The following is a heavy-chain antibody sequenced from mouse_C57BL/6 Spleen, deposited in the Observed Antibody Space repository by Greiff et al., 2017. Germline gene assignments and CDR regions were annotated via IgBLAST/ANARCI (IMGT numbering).Heavy chain of an antibody. CDR2: IYPGDGDT. Sequence: VKLMESGPELVKPGASVKISCKASGYAFSSSWMNWVKQRPGKGLEWIGRIYPGDGDTNYNGKFKGKATLTADKSSSTAYMQLSSLTSEDSAVYFCARGNGNYDGVLDYWGQGTTLTGSS. J-gene: IGHJ2*01. V-gene: IGHV1-82*01. D-gene: IGHD2-1*01. CDR3: ARGNGNYDGVLDY. CDR1: GYAFSSSW.